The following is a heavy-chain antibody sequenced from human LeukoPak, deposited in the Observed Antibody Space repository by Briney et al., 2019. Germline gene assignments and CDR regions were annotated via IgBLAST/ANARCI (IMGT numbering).Heavy chain of an antibody. D-gene: IGHD3-9*01. Sequence: PSGTPSLTCTVSGGSISSYYWSWIRQPPGKGLEWIGYIYYSGSTNYNPSLKSRVTISVDTSKNQFSLKLSSVTAADTAVYYCAKNMGDILTGYYSYYFDYWGQGTLVTVSS. V-gene: IGHV4-59*01. CDR3: AKNMGDILTGYYSYYFDY. CDR2: IYYSGST. CDR1: GGSISSYY. J-gene: IGHJ4*02.